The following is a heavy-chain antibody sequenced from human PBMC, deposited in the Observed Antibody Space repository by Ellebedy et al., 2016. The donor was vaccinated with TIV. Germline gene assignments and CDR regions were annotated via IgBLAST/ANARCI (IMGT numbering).Heavy chain of an antibody. V-gene: IGHV1-69*13. CDR2: VLPALGTA. J-gene: IGHJ3*02. CDR1: GYTFNIYA. CDR3: ARPYGSGRSLGAFDI. Sequence: AASVKVSCKLSGYTFNIYAISWVRQAPGQGLEWMGAVLPALGTANYAQKFQGRITITSDGSAGTAYMELRGLVFEDTAVYYCARPYGSGRSLGAFDIWGQGTPVTVSS. D-gene: IGHD3-10*01.